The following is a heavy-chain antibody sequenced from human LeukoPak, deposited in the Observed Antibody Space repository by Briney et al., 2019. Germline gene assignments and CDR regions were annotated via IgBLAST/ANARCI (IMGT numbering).Heavy chain of an antibody. CDR2: ISWNSGSI. CDR1: GFTFDDYA. J-gene: IGHJ4*02. D-gene: IGHD3-16*01. Sequence: GGSLRLSCAASGFTFDDYAMHWVRQAPGKGLEWVSGISWNSGSIGYADSVKGRFTISRDNAKNSLYLQMNSLRAEDTALYYCAKEVTFGGDKWFDYWGQGTLVTVSS. V-gene: IGHV3-9*01. CDR3: AKEVTFGGDKWFDY.